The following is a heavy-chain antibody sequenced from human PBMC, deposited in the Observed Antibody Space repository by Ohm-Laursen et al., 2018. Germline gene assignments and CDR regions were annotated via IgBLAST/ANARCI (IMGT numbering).Heavy chain of an antibody. D-gene: IGHD3-22*01. CDR3: TLIYYYDSSEGDY. Sequence: SLRLSCAASGFTFSDCGMHWVRQTPGKGLEWVGFIRSKAYGGTTEYAASVKGRFTISRDDSKSIAYLQMNSLKTEDTAVYYCTLIYYYDSSEGDYWGQGTLVTVSS. CDR2: IRSKAYGGTT. V-gene: IGHV3-49*04. J-gene: IGHJ4*02. CDR1: GFTFSDCG.